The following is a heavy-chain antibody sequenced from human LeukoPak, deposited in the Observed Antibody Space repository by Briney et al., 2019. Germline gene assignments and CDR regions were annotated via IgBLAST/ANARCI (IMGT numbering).Heavy chain of an antibody. V-gene: IGHV3-20*04. CDR3: ARGDPYGVYRHDY. Sequence: RPGGSLRLSCAASGFTFDDYGMSWVRQAPGKGLEWVYGINWNGGSTGYADSVKGRFTISRDNAKNSLYLQMISLGAEDTAFYYCARGDPYGVYRHDYWGQGTLVTVSS. J-gene: IGHJ4*02. D-gene: IGHD4-17*01. CDR1: GFTFDDYG. CDR2: INWNGGST.